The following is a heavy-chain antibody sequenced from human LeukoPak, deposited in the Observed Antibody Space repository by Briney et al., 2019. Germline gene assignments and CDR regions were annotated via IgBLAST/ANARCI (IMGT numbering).Heavy chain of an antibody. D-gene: IGHD5-24*01. J-gene: IGHJ4*02. CDR2: MNPNSGNT. Sequence: ASVKVSCKASGYTFTSYDINWVRQATGQGLEWMGWMNPNSGNTGYAQKFQGRVTITRNTSISTAYMELSSLRSEDTAVYYCARGHRVATIRSSGVFGYWGQGTLVTVSS. CDR1: GYTFTSYD. CDR3: ARGHRVATIRSSGVFGY. V-gene: IGHV1-8*03.